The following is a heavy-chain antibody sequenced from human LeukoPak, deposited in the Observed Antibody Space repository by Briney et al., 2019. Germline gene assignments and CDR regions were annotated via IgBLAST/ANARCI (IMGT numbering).Heavy chain of an antibody. D-gene: IGHD1-1*01. CDR3: ARERYLDYYYYYGMDV. V-gene: IGHV3-66*01. Sequence: PGGSLRLSCAASGFTVSSNYMSWVRQAPGKGLEWVSVIYSGGSTYYADSVKGRFTISRDNSKNTLYLQMNSLRAEDTAVYYCARERYLDYYYYYGMDVWGQGTTVTVSS. CDR2: IYSGGST. J-gene: IGHJ6*02. CDR1: GFTVSSNY.